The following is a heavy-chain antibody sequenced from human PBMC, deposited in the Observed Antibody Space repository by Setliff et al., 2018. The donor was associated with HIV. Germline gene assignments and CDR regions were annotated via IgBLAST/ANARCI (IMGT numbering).Heavy chain of an antibody. D-gene: IGHD3-3*01. Sequence: ASVKVSCKASGYTFTGYFIHWVRQAPGQGLEWMGCINCNAGNPTYAHGFTGRFVFSVDTPVSTAYLQIFSLKAEDTAVYYCTRDHTPPPNYDFWSGQLDLRNIFYYMDVWGTGSPVTVSS. CDR1: GYTFTGYF. CDR2: INCNAGNP. J-gene: IGHJ6*03. CDR3: TRDHTPPPNYDFWSGQLDLRNIFYYMDV. V-gene: IGHV7-4-1*01.